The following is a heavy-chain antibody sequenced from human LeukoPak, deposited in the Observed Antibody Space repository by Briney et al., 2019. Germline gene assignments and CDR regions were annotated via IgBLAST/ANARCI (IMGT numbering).Heavy chain of an antibody. D-gene: IGHD3-3*01. CDR3: ARVVSGVTGGDY. CDR1: GFSFSTYN. J-gene: IGHJ4*02. Sequence: QPGGSLRLSCAASGFSFSTYNMIWVRQAPGKGLECISYITPTSTTIHYADSVKGRFAVSRDNANSLLYLQMNSLRVEDTAVYYCARVVSGVTGGDYWGQGTPVSVSS. CDR2: ITPTSTTI. V-gene: IGHV3-48*04.